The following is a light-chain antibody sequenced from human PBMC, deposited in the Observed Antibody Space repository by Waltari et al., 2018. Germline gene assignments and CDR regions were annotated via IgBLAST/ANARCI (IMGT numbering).Light chain of an antibody. V-gene: IGLV7-46*01. CDR3: LLFYSRAEV. J-gene: IGLJ2*01. CDR1: TGAVTSSHY. Sequence: QAVVTQVPSLTVSPGGTVTLTCGSGTGAVTSSHYPYWFQQKPGPAPRTLIYDTSNKHSWTPARFSGSLLGGKAALTLSGAQPEDEAEYYCLLFYSRAEVFGGGTQLTVL. CDR2: DTS.